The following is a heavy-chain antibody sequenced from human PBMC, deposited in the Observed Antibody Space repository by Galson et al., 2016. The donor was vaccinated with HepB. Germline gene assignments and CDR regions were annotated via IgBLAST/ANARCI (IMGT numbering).Heavy chain of an antibody. CDR3: ARRAPSGYFDY. Sequence: SETLSLTCTVSGDSISGYYWSWIRQPPGKGLEWIGYIYYSGSTNYNPSLKSRVTISVDTSKNQFSLKLTSVTAADTAVYYCARRAPSGYFDYWGQGSLVTVSS. CDR2: IYYSGST. V-gene: IGHV4-59*01. CDR1: GDSISGYY. J-gene: IGHJ4*02.